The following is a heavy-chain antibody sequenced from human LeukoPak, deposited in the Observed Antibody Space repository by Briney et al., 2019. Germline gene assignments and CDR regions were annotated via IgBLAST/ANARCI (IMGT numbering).Heavy chain of an antibody. CDR1: GGSFSGYY. J-gene: IGHJ4*02. D-gene: IGHD2-15*01. CDR3: ARGSIVAAVAATPDY. V-gene: IGHV4-34*01. Sequence: SETLSLTCAVYGGSFSGYYWSWIRQTPGKGLEWIGEINHSGSTNYNPSLKSRVTISVDTSKNQFSLKLSSVTAADTAVYYCARGSIVAAVAATPDYWGQGTLVTVSS. CDR2: INHSGST.